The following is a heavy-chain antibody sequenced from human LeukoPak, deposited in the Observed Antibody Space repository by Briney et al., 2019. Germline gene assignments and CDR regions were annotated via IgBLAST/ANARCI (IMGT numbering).Heavy chain of an antibody. CDR3: AKESYSSSWYSD. J-gene: IGHJ4*02. V-gene: IGHV3-23*01. CDR2: ISGSGGST. CDR1: GFTFSSYA. Sequence: GGSLRLSCAASGFTFSSYAMSWVRQAPGQGLEWISAISGSGGSTYYADSVKGRFTISRDNSKNTLYLQMNSLRAEDTAVYYCAKESYSSSWYSDWGQGTLVTVSS. D-gene: IGHD6-13*01.